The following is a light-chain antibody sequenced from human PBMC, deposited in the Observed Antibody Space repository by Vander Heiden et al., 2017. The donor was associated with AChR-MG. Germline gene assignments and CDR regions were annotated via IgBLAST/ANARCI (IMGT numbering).Light chain of an antibody. J-gene: IGKJ1*01. Sequence: DIQMTQSPSSLSASVGDRVTITCRASQSISSDLNWYQQTPGKAPKLLIHGASSLQSGVPSRFSGSGSGTDFTLTISSLHPEDFGNYYCQQTDDVPRTFGQGTKVEMK. V-gene: IGKV1-39*01. CDR1: QSISSD. CDR3: QQTDDVPRT. CDR2: GAS.